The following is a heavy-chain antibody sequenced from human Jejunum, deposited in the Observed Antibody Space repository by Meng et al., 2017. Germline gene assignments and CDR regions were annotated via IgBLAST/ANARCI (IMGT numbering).Heavy chain of an antibody. J-gene: IGHJ4*02. CDR3: ARGHDYGDY. CDR2: IYYSVST. CDR1: GGSISSYY. V-gene: IGHV4-59*01. Sequence: SETLSLTCTVAGGSISSYYWSWIPQPPGKGLEWIGYIYYSVSTNYNPSLKSRVTISVDTSKNQFSLKLSAVTAADTAVYYCARGHDYGDYWGQGTLVTVSS.